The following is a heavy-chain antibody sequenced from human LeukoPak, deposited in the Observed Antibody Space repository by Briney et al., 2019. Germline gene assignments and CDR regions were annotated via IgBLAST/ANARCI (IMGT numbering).Heavy chain of an antibody. CDR2: IYYSGST. CDR1: GGSISSYY. J-gene: IGHJ4*02. V-gene: IGHV4-59*01. D-gene: IGHD3-10*01. CDR3: ARVPVRYGSGSYYNPYYFDY. Sequence: SETLSLTCTASGGSISSYYWSWIRQPPGKGLEWIGYIYYSGSTNYNPSLKSRVTISVDTSKNQFSLKLSSVTAADTAVYYCARVPVRYGSGSYYNPYYFDYWGQGTLVTVSS.